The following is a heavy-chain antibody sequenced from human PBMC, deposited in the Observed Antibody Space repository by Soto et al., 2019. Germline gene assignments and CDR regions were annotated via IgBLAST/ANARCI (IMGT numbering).Heavy chain of an antibody. D-gene: IGHD2-8*01. CDR2: IYWDEDK. J-gene: IGHJ5*02. CDR3: AQRLRVYVLGRELANSFDP. CDR1: GFSLSTTGVG. V-gene: IGHV2-5*02. Sequence: QITLKESGPTLVRPTQTLTLTCTFSGFSLSTTGVGVGWIRQPPGKALEWLALIYWDEDKRYSPSLKSRLTITKDTSKNEVILTMTNMAPVATATYYCAQRLRVYVLGRELANSFDPWGQGTLVTVSS.